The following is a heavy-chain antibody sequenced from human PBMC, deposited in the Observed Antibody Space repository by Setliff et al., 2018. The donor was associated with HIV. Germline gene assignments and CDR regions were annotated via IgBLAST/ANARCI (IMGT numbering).Heavy chain of an antibody. V-gene: IGHV1-46*01. CDR3: ARRMWYHDAFDI. CDR2: IDPTDGST. Sequence: GASVKVSCKSSGYRFSNHFIHWVRQAPGQGLEWMEVIDPTDGSTSFTQKFQGRVTITTDESTSTAYMELSSLRSEDTAVYYCARRMWYHDAFDIWGQGTMVTVSS. CDR1: GYRFSNHF. D-gene: IGHD2-15*01. J-gene: IGHJ3*02.